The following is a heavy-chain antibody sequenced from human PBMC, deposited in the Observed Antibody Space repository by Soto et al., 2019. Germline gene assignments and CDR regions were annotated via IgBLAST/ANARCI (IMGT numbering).Heavy chain of an antibody. CDR2: IIPILGIA. CDR3: SRGGSWWSYRVDY. J-gene: IGHJ4*02. CDR1: GGTFSSYT. Sequence: QVQLVQSGAEVKKPGSSVKVSCKASGGTFSSYTISWVRQAPGQGLEWMGRIIPILGIANYAQKFQGRVTITADKSTSTAYMELSSLRSEDTAVYYCSRGGSWWSYRVDYWGQGTLVTVSS. V-gene: IGHV1-69*02. D-gene: IGHD3-16*02.